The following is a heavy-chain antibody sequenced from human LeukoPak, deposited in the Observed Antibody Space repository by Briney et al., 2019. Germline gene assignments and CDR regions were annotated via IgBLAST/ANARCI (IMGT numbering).Heavy chain of an antibody. Sequence: PGASVKVSCKASGYTFTSYDINWVRQATGQGLEWVGWMNPNSGNTGYAQKFQGRVTMTRNTSISTAYMEPSSLRSEDAAVYYCARVPYYYDSSGFNWFDPWGQGTLVTVSS. J-gene: IGHJ5*02. V-gene: IGHV1-8*01. CDR2: MNPNSGNT. CDR1: GYTFTSYD. D-gene: IGHD3-22*01. CDR3: ARVPYYYDSSGFNWFDP.